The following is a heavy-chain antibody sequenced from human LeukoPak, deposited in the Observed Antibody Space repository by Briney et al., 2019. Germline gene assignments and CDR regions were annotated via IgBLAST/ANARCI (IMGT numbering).Heavy chain of an antibody. CDR3: ARPYYYGSGSYYDSFDY. Sequence: GGSLRLSCAASGFTFSSYSMNWVRQAPGKGLEWVSSISSSSSYIYYADSVKGRFTISRDNAKNSLYLQMNSLRAEDTAVYYCARPYYYGSGSYYDSFDYWGQGTLVTVSS. CDR2: ISSSSSYI. CDR1: GFTFSSYS. D-gene: IGHD3-10*01. V-gene: IGHV3-21*01. J-gene: IGHJ4*02.